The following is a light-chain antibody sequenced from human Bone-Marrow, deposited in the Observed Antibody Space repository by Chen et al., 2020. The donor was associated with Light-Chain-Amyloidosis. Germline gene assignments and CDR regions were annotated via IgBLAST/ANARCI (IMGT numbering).Light chain of an antibody. CDR3: QSADSSGTYEVI. Sequence: SYELTQPPSVSVSPGQTARITCSGDDLPTKYAYWYQQKPGQAPVLVIHRDTERPSGISERFSGSSSGTTATLTSSGVHAEDEDDYHCQSADSSGTYEVIFGGGTKLTVL. J-gene: IGLJ2*01. V-gene: IGLV3-25*03. CDR1: DLPTKY. CDR2: RDT.